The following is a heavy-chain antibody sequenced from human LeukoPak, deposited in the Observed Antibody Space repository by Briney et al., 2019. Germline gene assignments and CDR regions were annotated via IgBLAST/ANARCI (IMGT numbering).Heavy chain of an antibody. V-gene: IGHV1-8*01. J-gene: IGHJ4*02. D-gene: IGHD1-1*01. CDR1: GYTFTSYD. CDR2: MNPNSGNT. CDR3: ARPGAWSSTTASGFDN. Sequence: ASVKVSCKASGYTFTSYDINWVRQATGQGLEWLGWMNPNSGNTGYAQKFQGRVTMTSDTSIDTAYMELSSLRSEDTAVYYCARPGAWSSTTASGFDNWGEEPLVTAS.